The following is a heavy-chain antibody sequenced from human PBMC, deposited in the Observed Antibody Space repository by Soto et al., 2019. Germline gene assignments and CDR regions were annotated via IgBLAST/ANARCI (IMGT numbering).Heavy chain of an antibody. D-gene: IGHD3-10*01. V-gene: IGHV1-3*04. CDR2: MNTGSGNT. CDR1: GYTFTNYG. CDR3: ARDPSGTYLYYYYYGLDL. J-gene: IGHJ6*02. Sequence: ASVKVSCKASGYTFTNYGRHWVRQAPGQRLEWMGWMNTGSGNTEYSQKFQGRVTITRDTSASTAYMELSTLRSEDTAVYYCARDPSGTYLYYYYYGLDLWGQGTTVTVSS.